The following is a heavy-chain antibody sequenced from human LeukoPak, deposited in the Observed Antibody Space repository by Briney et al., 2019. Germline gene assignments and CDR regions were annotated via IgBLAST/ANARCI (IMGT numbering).Heavy chain of an antibody. CDR1: GYTFTNYD. CDR3: ASRSSSTSPATWSSYYYMDV. D-gene: IGHD2-2*01. J-gene: IGHJ6*03. Sequence: ASVKVSCKASGYTFTNYDINWLRQATGQGLEWMGWMNPNSGNTGYAQKFQGRVTMTRNTSISTAYMELSSLRSEDTAVYYCASRSSSTSPATWSSYYYMDVWGKGTTVTVSS. V-gene: IGHV1-8*01. CDR2: MNPNSGNT.